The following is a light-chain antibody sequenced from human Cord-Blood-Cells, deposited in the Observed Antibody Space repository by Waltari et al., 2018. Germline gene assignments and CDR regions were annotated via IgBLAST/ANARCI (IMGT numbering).Light chain of an antibody. CDR1: QSISSY. CDR3: QQSYSTPFT. CDR2: AAS. Sequence: DIQMTQSPSSLSASVGDRVTITCRASQSISSYLNWYQQKPGKAHKLLIYAASSLQSGVPSRFSGSGSGTDFTLTISSLQPEDFATYYCQQSYSTPFTFGPETKVDIK. J-gene: IGKJ3*01. V-gene: IGKV1-39*01.